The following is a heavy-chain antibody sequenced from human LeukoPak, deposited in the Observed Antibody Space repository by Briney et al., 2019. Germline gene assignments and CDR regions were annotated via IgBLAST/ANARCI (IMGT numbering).Heavy chain of an antibody. CDR1: GYTFTGYY. D-gene: IGHD3-10*01. CDR3: ARDITMVRGATNDY. V-gene: IGHV1-2*02. CDR2: INPDSGDT. J-gene: IGHJ4*02. Sequence: GASVKVSCKASGYTFTGYYIHWVRQAPGQGLEWMGWINPDSGDTNYAQRFQGRVTMTRDTSISTAYMELSRLRSDDTAVYYCARDITMVRGATNDYWGQGTLVTVSS.